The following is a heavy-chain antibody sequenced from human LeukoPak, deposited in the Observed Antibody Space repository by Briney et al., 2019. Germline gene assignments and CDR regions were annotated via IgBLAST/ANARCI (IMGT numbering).Heavy chain of an antibody. CDR3: ASPGGAARGGLDY. D-gene: IGHD6-6*01. J-gene: IGHJ4*02. V-gene: IGHV3-53*01. CDR2: IYSGGST. Sequence: PGGSLRLSCAASGFTVSSNYMSWVRQAPGKGLEWVSVIYSGGSTYYADSVKGRFTISRDNSKNTLYLQMNSLRAEDTAVYYCASPGGAARGGLDYWGQGTLVTVSS. CDR1: GFTVSSNY.